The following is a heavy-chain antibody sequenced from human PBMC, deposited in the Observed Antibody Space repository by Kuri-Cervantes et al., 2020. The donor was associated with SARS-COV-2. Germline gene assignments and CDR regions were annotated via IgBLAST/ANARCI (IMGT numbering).Heavy chain of an antibody. D-gene: IGHD3-3*01. J-gene: IGHJ4*02. CDR3: ARKRNNYGFWSGPIYYFDY. CDR1: GFTFSSYW. CDR2: IKQDGSEK. Sequence: GESLKISCAASGFTFSSYWMSWVRQAPGKGLEWVANIKQDGSEKYYVDSVKGRFTISRDNAKNSLYLQMNSLRAEDTAVYYCARKRNNYGFWSGPIYYFDYWGQGTLVTVSS. V-gene: IGHV3-7*01.